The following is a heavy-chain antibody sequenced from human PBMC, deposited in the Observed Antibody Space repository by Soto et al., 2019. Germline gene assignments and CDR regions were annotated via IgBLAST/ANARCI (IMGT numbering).Heavy chain of an antibody. CDR3: AKDLRRRSTSCLDD. CDR2: ISGSGGST. V-gene: IGHV3-23*01. J-gene: IGHJ4*02. CDR1: GFTFSSYA. D-gene: IGHD2-2*01. Sequence: PGGSLRLSCAASGFTFSSYAMSWVRQAPGKGLEWVSAISGSGGSTYYADSVKGRFTISRDNSKNTLYLQMNSLRAEDTAVYYCAKDLRRRSTSCLDDWGQGTLVTVSS.